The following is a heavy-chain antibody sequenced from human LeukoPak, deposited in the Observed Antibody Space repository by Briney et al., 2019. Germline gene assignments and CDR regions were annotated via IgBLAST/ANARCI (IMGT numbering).Heavy chain of an antibody. J-gene: IGHJ4*02. CDR1: GVTFSGYG. D-gene: IGHD2-2*03. Sequence: GGTLRLSCVGSGVTFSGYGMSWVRQTPGKGMEWVSGISGNGGNTDYADSVEGRFTISRDNSKETLYLEMSNLRAEDAAVYYCVARNGYPYAFDYWGQGTQVVVSS. CDR3: VARNGYPYAFDY. V-gene: IGHV3-23*01. CDR2: ISGNGGNT.